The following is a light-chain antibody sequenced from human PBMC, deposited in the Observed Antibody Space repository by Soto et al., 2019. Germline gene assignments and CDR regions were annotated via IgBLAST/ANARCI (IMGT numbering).Light chain of an antibody. V-gene: IGKV1-9*01. CDR2: AAS. CDR1: QGVSSH. J-gene: IGKJ3*01. CDR3: QQLNSYTLT. Sequence: IQFTQFPSSRSASVGDRVTITCRASQGVSSHLAWHQQKPGKAPKXLIYAASTLQSGVPSRFSGSGSGTECTLTISSLQHEDFATDYCQQLNSYTLTFGPGTKVDIK.